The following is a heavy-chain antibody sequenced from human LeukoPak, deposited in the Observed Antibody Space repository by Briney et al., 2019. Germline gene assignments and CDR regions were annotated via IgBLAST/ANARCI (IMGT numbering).Heavy chain of an antibody. Sequence: PGGSLRLSCAASGFTFSDYYMSWIRQAPGKRLEWVSYISSSGSTIYYADSVKGRFTIPRDNAKNSLYLQMNSLRTEDTAVYYCAREYYDRSGYYYFDYWGQGTLVTVSS. D-gene: IGHD3-22*01. J-gene: IGHJ4*02. CDR2: ISSSGSTI. CDR3: AREYYDRSGYYYFDY. CDR1: GFTFSDYY. V-gene: IGHV3-11*04.